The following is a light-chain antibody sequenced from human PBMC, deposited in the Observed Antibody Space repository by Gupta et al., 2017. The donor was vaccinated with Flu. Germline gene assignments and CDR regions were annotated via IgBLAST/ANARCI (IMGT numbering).Light chain of an antibody. CDR3: QSYDSSLSGWV. Sequence: QSVLTQPRSVSGAPGQRVTISCTASSSNIGAGYDVHWYKQLPGTAPKLLIYGNSNRPSGVPDRFSGSKAVTSASLAITVLQVEEEADYYCQSYDSSLSGWVFGGGTKLTVL. J-gene: IGLJ3*02. CDR1: SSNIGAGYD. CDR2: GNS. V-gene: IGLV1-40*01.